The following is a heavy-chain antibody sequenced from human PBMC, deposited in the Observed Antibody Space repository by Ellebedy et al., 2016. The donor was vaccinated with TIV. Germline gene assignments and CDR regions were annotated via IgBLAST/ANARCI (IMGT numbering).Heavy chain of an antibody. CDR3: AKGLVVAATDGMDV. CDR1: GFTFSSYW. CDR2: INSDGSST. V-gene: IGHV3-74*01. J-gene: IGHJ6*02. Sequence: GESLKISXAASGFTFSSYWMHWVRQAPGKGLVWVSRINSDGSSTSYADSVKGRFTISRDNAKNTLYLQMNSLRAEDTAVYYCAKGLVVAATDGMDVWGQGTTVTVSS. D-gene: IGHD2-15*01.